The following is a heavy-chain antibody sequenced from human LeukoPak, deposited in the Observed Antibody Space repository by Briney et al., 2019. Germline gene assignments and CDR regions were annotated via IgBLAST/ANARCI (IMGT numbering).Heavy chain of an antibody. D-gene: IGHD6-6*01. CDR2: VYYTGST. CDR3: ARHFAYSSSAYFDY. V-gene: IGHV4-59*08. CDR1: GGSVSNYY. Sequence: PSETLSLTCSVSGGSVSNYYWSWIRQPPGKGLEWIGYVYYTGSTNYNPSLKSRVTMFEDKSKNQFSLRLYSVTVADTAVYYCARHFAYSSSAYFDYWGQGSLVTVSS. J-gene: IGHJ4*02.